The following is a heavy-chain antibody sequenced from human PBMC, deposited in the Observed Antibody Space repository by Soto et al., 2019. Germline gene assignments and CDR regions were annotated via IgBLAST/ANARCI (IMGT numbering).Heavy chain of an antibody. J-gene: IGHJ5*02. CDR2: ISAYTDNP. CDR3: ARVIPGAEAWFGP. CDR1: GYTFTNYG. Sequence: ASVKVSCKASGYTFTNYGVTWVRQAPGQGLEWMGWISAYTDNPNYAQKFQGRVTMTLDTSTTTAYMDLRSLTSDDTAVYYCARVIPGAEAWFGPWGQGTLVTVSS. V-gene: IGHV1-18*01. D-gene: IGHD2-2*01.